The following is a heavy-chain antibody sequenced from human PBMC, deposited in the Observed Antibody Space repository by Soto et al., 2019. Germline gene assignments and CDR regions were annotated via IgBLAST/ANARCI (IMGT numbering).Heavy chain of an antibody. D-gene: IGHD3-3*01. V-gene: IGHV4-30-4*01. Sequence: PSETLSLTCTVSGGSISSGDYYWSWIRQPPGKGLEWIGYIYYSGSTYYNPSLKSRVTISVDTSKNQFSLTLSSVTAADTAVYYCARAVEWLHVSIDYWGQGTLVTVSS. CDR3: ARAVEWLHVSIDY. CDR2: IYYSGST. CDR1: GGSISSGDYY. J-gene: IGHJ4*02.